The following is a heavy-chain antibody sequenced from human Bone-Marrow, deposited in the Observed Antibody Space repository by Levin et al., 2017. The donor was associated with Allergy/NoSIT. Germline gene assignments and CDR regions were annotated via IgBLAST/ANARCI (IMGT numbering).Heavy chain of an antibody. Sequence: GGSLRLSCAASGFTFSTYSMVWVRQAPGRGLEWVSYITKNSDTIRYADSVKGRFTISRDNAKNSLYLQMNSLRAEDTAVFYCARANYGTFDYWGQGTLVTVSS. CDR1: GFTFSTYS. V-gene: IGHV3-48*01. CDR2: ITKNSDTI. CDR3: ARANYGTFDY. D-gene: IGHD3-10*01. J-gene: IGHJ4*02.